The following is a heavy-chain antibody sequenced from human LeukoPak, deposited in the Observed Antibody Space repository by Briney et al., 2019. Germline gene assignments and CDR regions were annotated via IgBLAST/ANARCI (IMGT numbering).Heavy chain of an antibody. V-gene: IGHV3-23*01. D-gene: IGHD6-13*01. Sequence: GGSLRLSCAASGFTFSSYAMNWVRQAPGKGLEWVSACGTNGDTYYADSVRGRFTISRDNAKNTVYLQMSSLRAEDTAVYYCAQKTPGTHPFDYWGQGTLVSVSS. CDR2: CGTNGDT. CDR3: AQKTPGTHPFDY. CDR1: GFTFSSYA. J-gene: IGHJ4*02.